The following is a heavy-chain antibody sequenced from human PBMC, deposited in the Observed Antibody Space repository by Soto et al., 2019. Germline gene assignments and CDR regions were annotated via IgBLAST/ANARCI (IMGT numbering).Heavy chain of an antibody. CDR1: GFTFSSYG. CDR2: ISYDGSNK. D-gene: IGHD3-22*01. CDR3: AKDRDSSGYYYATTFDY. Sequence: GGSLRLSCAASGFTFSSYGMHWVRQAPGKGLEWVAVISYDGSNKYYADSVKGRFTISRDNFKNTLYLQMNSLRAEDTAVYYCAKDRDSSGYYYATTFDYWGQGTLVTVSS. V-gene: IGHV3-30*18. J-gene: IGHJ4*02.